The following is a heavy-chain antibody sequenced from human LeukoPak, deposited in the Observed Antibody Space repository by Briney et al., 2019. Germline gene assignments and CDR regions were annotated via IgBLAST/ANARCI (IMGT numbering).Heavy chain of an antibody. D-gene: IGHD3-10*01. J-gene: IGHJ4*02. CDR1: GGSISSSSYY. CDR3: ARLMVRGVIMDY. CDR2: IYYSGST. Sequence: PSETLSLTCTVSGGSISSSSYYWGWTRQPPGKGLEWIGSIYYSGSTYYNPSLKSRVTISVDTSKNQFSLKLSSVTAADTAVYYCARLMVRGVIMDYWGQGTLVTVSS. V-gene: IGHV4-39*01.